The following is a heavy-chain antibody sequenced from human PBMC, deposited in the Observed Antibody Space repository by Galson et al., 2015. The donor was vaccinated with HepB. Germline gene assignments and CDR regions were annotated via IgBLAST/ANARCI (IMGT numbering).Heavy chain of an antibody. V-gene: IGHV3-30*02. CDR2: IRYDGSNK. CDR3: AKDAHAEMAVAGY. J-gene: IGHJ4*02. Sequence: SLRLSCAASGFTFSSYGMHWVRQAPGKGLEWVAFIRYDGSNKYYADSVKGRFTISRDNSKNTLYLQMNSLRAEDTAVYYCAKDAHAEMAVAGYWGQGTLVTVSS. D-gene: IGHD6-19*01. CDR1: GFTFSSYG.